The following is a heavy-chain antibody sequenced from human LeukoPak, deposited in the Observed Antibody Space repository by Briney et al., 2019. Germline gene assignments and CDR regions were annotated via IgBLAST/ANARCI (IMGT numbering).Heavy chain of an antibody. Sequence: GASVKVSCKASGGTFSSYAISWVRQAPGQGLEWMGGIIPIFDTPNHAQKFQGRVTITADESTSTAYMELSSLRSEDTAIYYCARGLLWFGDLWGQGTLVSVSS. J-gene: IGHJ4*02. V-gene: IGHV1-69*13. CDR1: GGTFSSYA. D-gene: IGHD3-10*01. CDR2: IIPIFDTP. CDR3: ARGLLWFGDL.